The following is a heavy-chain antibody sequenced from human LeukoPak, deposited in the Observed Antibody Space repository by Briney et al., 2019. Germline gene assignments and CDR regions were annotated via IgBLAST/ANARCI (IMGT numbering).Heavy chain of an antibody. CDR2: ISYSGSN. CDR1: GCSISIYY. V-gene: IGHV4-59*08. CDR3: ARGDDYYNYGMDV. D-gene: IGHD3-10*01. J-gene: IGHJ6*02. Sequence: SETLSLTCTVSGCSISIYYWSWIRQPPGKGLEWIGYISYSGSNKYNPSLKSRVTKSLDTSKNQFALKLSSVTAADTAMYYCARGDDYYNYGMDVWGQGTTVTVS.